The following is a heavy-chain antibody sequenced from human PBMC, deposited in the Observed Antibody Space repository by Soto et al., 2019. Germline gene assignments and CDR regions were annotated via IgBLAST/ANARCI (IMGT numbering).Heavy chain of an antibody. J-gene: IGHJ4*02. V-gene: IGHV1-3*01. CDR1: GYTFTSYA. CDR3: ARRYSSSFVYFDY. Sequence: ASVKVSCKASGYTFTSYAMHWVRQAPGQRLEWMGWINAGNGNTKYSQKFQGRVTITRDTSASTAYMELSSPRSEDTAVYYCARRYSSSFVYFDYRGQITLVTVSS. D-gene: IGHD6-13*01. CDR2: INAGNGNT.